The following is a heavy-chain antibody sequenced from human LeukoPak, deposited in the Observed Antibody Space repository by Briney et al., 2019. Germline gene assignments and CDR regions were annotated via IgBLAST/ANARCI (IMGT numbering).Heavy chain of an antibody. CDR2: INHNGNVN. CDR1: GFTFSSYW. CDR3: ARGGGLDV. Sequence: GGSLRLSYAASGFTFSSYWMNWARQAPGKGLEWVASINHNGNVNYYVDSVKGRFTISRDNAKNSLYLQMSNLRAEDTAVYFCARGGGLDVWGQGATVTVSS. J-gene: IGHJ6*02. V-gene: IGHV3-7*03. D-gene: IGHD3-16*01.